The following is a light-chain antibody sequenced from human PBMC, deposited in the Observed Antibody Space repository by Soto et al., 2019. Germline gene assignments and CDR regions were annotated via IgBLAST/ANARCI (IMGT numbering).Light chain of an antibody. Sequence: EIVMTQSPATLSVSPGERATLSCRASQSVSSNLAWYQQKPGQAPRLLIYGASTRATSIPARFSGSGYGTEFTLTISSLQSEDFAVYYCQQYNNWPRDTFGQGTNLEIK. V-gene: IGKV3-15*01. CDR3: QQYNNWPRDT. J-gene: IGKJ2*01. CDR2: GAS. CDR1: QSVSSN.